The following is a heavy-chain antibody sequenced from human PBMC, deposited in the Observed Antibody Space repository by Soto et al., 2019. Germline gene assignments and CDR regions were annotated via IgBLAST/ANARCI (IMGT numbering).Heavy chain of an antibody. Sequence: QVQLQESGPGLVKPSQTLSLTCTVSGGSISSGGYYWSWIRQHPGKGLGWIGYIYYSESTYYNPSLKSRVTISVDTSTNQFSLKLSSVTAADTAVYYCARSGYSYGPNPLLYWGQGTLVTVSS. CDR3: ARSGYSYGPNPLLY. J-gene: IGHJ4*02. CDR2: IYYSEST. CDR1: GGSISSGGYY. V-gene: IGHV4-31*03. D-gene: IGHD5-18*01.